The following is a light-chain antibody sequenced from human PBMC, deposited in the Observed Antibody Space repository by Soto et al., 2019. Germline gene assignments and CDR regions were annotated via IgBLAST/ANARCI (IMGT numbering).Light chain of an antibody. CDR2: GAS. CDR1: QTVGRN. Sequence: EIVMTQSPATLSVSPGERATLSCRSSQTVGRNLAWYQQKPGQAPSLLFYGASTRATGIPARFSAIGSETEFTLTISSLQSEDFAVYYCQHYYNWPRTFGQGTKLEIK. J-gene: IGKJ1*01. V-gene: IGKV3-15*01. CDR3: QHYYNWPRT.